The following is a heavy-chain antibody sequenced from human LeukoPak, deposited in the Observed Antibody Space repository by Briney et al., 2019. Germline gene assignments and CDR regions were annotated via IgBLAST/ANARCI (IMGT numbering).Heavy chain of an antibody. D-gene: IGHD5-18*01. V-gene: IGHV3-30*03. CDR3: ATYRQIQVPFEF. CDR2: ISYDGSNK. J-gene: IGHJ4*02. CDR1: GFTFSSYG. Sequence: PGGSLRLSCAASGFTFSSYGMHWVRQAPGKGLEWVAVISYDGSNKYYADSVKGRFTISRDNSKNTLYLQMGSLRAEDTATYYCATYRQIQVPFEFWGQGTLVTVSS.